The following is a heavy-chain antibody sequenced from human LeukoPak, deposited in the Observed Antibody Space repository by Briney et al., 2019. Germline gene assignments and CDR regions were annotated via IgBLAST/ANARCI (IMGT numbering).Heavy chain of an antibody. J-gene: IGHJ2*01. D-gene: IGHD3-10*01. CDR3: ARSGRYPYWYFDL. CDR2: IYHSGST. CDR1: GYSISSGYY. V-gene: IGHV4-38-2*02. Sequence: SETLSLTCTVSGYSISSGYYWGWIRQPPGKGLEWIGSIYHSGSTYYNPSLKSRVTISVDTSKNQFSLKLSSVTAADTAVYYCARSGRYPYWYFDLWGRGTLVTVSS.